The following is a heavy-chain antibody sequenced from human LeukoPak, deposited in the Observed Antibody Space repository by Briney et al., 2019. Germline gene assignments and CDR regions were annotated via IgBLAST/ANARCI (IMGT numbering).Heavy chain of an antibody. CDR2: IIPIFGTA. D-gene: IGHD6-19*01. J-gene: IGHJ6*02. V-gene: IGHV1-69*13. CDR1: GGTFISYA. Sequence: GASVKVSCKASGGTFISYAINWVRQAPGQGLEWMGGIIPIFGTANYAQKFQGRVTITADESTSTAYMELSSLRSEDTAVYYCARHRSGWSEYYYYGMDVWGQGTTVTVSS. CDR3: ARHRSGWSEYYYYGMDV.